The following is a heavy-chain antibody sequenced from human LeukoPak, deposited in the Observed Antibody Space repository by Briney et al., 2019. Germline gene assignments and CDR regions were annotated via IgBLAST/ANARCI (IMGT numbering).Heavy chain of an antibody. V-gene: IGHV3-48*02. CDR3: ARDSAREWLRRFDS. CDR1: GFTFSDYS. CDR2: ISSTSPTI. J-gene: IGHJ4*02. D-gene: IGHD3-3*01. Sequence: GGSLRLSCAAPGFTFSDYSMDWVRQAPGKGGEGGAYISSTSPTIHYADSVKGGFTISRDKAKNSLYMQMNSVRDEDTAVYYSARDSAREWLRRFDSWGQGTLVTVSS.